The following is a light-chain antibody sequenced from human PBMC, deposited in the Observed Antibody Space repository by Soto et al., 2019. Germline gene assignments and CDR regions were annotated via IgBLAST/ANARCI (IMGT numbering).Light chain of an antibody. CDR2: AAS. Sequence: DIQMTQSPSSLSASVGDRVTITCRASQSISSYLNWYQQKPGKAPKLLIYAASSLQSGVPSRFSGSASDKDCNHTPSSREPEDCAPCDCEQTYSIPRRTFGPGTKVDVK. CDR3: EQTYSIPRRT. CDR1: QSISSY. J-gene: IGKJ3*01. V-gene: IGKV1-39*01.